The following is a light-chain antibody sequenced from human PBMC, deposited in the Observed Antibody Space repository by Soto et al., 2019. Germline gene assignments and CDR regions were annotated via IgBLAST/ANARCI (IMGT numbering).Light chain of an antibody. V-gene: IGKV1-27*01. Sequence: DIQMTQSPSSLSASVGDRVTITCRASQGISNYLAWYQQKPGKVPKLLIYAASTLQSGVPSRFSGSGSGTDFTLKISRVEAEDVGVYYRMQATHFPRTFGQGTKVDIK. CDR2: AAS. CDR1: QGISNY. CDR3: MQATHFPRT. J-gene: IGKJ1*01.